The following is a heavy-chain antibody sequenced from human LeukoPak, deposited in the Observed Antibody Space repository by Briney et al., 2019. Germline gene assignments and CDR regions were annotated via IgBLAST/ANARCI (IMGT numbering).Heavy chain of an antibody. Sequence: SETLSLNCAVYSGSFSAYYWSWIRQTPGQGLEWIGEINHSGSTNYNPSLKSRVIIAVDSSKTQFSLKLTSVTAADTAVYYCARGRSTITYYYDSSGGGAFDIWGQGTMVTVSS. D-gene: IGHD3-22*01. J-gene: IGHJ3*02. CDR2: INHSGST. CDR3: ARGRSTITYYYDSSGGGAFDI. V-gene: IGHV4-34*01. CDR1: SGSFSAYY.